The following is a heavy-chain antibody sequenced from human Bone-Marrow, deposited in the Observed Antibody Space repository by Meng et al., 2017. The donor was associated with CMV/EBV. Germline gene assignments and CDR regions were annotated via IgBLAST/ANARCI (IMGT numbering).Heavy chain of an antibody. J-gene: IGHJ6*02. CDR1: GFGFSDYY. CDR3: ARDSASGLDV. CDR2: IDSSGTRT. Sequence: GESLKISCVASGFGFSDYYMTWIRQAPGKGLEWVAYIDSSGTRTYYADSVRGRFTLSRDNAKNSMYLQTSSLRVEDTAVYYCARDSASGLDVWGQGTTVTVPS. D-gene: IGHD6-19*01. V-gene: IGHV3-11*01.